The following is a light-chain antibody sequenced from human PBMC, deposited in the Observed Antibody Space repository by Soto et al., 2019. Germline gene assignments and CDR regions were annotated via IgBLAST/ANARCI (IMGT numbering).Light chain of an antibody. CDR2: DVS. CDR1: QSIAAS. V-gene: IGKV1-5*01. CDR3: QQYDYSRT. Sequence: DVQMTQSPSTLSASVGDSVTITCRASQSIAASLAWYQLKPGEAPKLLIYDVSNLDSGVPSRFSGSGSGTEFSLTIRSLHPDDFATYYCQQYDYSRTFGQGTKVEIK. J-gene: IGKJ1*01.